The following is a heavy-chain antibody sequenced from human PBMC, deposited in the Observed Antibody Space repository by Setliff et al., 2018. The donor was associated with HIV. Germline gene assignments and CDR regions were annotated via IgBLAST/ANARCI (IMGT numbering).Heavy chain of an antibody. CDR1: GYTFSNYG. CDR2: ITSYNGNT. J-gene: IGHJ2*01. Sequence: ASVKFSCKASGYTFSNYGITWVRQAPGQGLEWMGWITSYNGNTNYAKKFKGRVTMTTDTSTSIAYMELKSLRSEDTAVYYCARDHHSGRGSNFPWYSDLWGRGTLVTVSS. V-gene: IGHV1-18*01. D-gene: IGHD1-26*01. CDR3: ARDHHSGRGSNFPWYSDL.